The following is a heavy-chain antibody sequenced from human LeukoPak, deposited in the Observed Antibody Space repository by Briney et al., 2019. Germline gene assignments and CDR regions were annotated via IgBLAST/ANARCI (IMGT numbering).Heavy chain of an antibody. CDR3: ARGHVAEVPTGEDY. J-gene: IGHJ4*02. Sequence: ASVKVSCKASGHTFTSYDINWVRQATGQGLEWMGWMNPNSGNTGYAQKFQGRVTMTRNTSISTAYMELSSLRSEDTAVYYCARGHVAEVPTGEDYWGQGTLVTVSS. CDR2: MNPNSGNT. V-gene: IGHV1-8*01. CDR1: GHTFTSYD. D-gene: IGHD3-16*01.